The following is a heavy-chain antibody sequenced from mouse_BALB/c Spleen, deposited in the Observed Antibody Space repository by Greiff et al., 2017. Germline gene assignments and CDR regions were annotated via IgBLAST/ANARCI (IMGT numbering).Heavy chain of an antibody. Sequence: VQRVESGAELAKPGASVKMSCKASGYTFTSYWMHWVKQRPGQGLEWIGYINPSTGYTEYNQKFKDKATLTADKSSSTAYMQLSSLTSEDSAVYYCARSGVGINYFDYWGQGTTLTVSS. CDR1: GYTFTSYW. J-gene: IGHJ2*01. V-gene: IGHV1-7*01. CDR3: ARSGVGINYFDY. CDR2: INPSTGYT. D-gene: IGHD1-1*01.